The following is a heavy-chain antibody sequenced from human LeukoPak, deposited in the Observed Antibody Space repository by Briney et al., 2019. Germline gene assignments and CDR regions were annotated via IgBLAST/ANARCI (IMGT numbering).Heavy chain of an antibody. CDR2: IYYSGST. Sequence: SETLSLTCTVSGGSISSYYWSWIRQPPGKGLEWIGYIYYSGSTNCNPSLKSRVTISVDTSKNQFSLKLSSVTAADTAVYYCARTGIAAAGTIEIIDYWGQGTLVTVSS. CDR3: ARTGIAAAGTIEIIDY. V-gene: IGHV4-59*01. CDR1: GGSISSYY. D-gene: IGHD6-13*01. J-gene: IGHJ4*02.